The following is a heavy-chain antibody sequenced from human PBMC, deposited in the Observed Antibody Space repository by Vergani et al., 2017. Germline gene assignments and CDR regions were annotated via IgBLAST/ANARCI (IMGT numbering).Heavy chain of an antibody. CDR3: DRALVCSGGSCYGYYYYYYGMDV. CDR2: IYYSGST. CDR1: GGSISSGDYY. J-gene: IGHJ6*02. Sequence: QVQLQESGPGLVKPSQTLSLTCTVSGGSISSGDYYWSWIRQPPGKGLEWIGYIYYSGSTYYNPSLKSRVTISVDTSKNQFSLKLSSVTAADTAVYYCDRALVCSGGSCYGYYYYYYGMDVWGQGTTVTVSS. D-gene: IGHD2-15*01. V-gene: IGHV4-30-4*08.